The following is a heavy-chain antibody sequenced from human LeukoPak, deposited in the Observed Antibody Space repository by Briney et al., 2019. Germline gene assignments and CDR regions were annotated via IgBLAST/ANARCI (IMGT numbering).Heavy chain of an antibody. CDR1: GGSISSYY. CDR3: ARGESRLVPAAFKENYYYYYMDV. D-gene: IGHD2-2*01. Sequence: SETLSLTCTVSGGSISSYYWSWIRQPPGKGLEWIGYIYTSGSTNYNPSLKSRVTISVDTSKNQFSLTLSSVTAADTAVYYCARGESRLVPAAFKENYYYYYMDVWGKGTTVTVSS. CDR2: IYTSGST. V-gene: IGHV4-4*09. J-gene: IGHJ6*03.